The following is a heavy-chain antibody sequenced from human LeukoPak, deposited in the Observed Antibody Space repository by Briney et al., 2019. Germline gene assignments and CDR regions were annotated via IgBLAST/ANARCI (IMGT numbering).Heavy chain of an antibody. J-gene: IGHJ3*02. CDR1: GYSFTSYG. Sequence: ASVKVSCKAFGYSFTSYGITWVRQAPGQGLEWMGWISAHNGNTNYAQKLQGRVTMTTDTSTSTAYMELRSLRSDDTAVYYCARDTFAMIVLAGKGSFDIWGQGTVVTVSS. V-gene: IGHV1-18*01. CDR3: ARDTFAMIVLAGKGSFDI. CDR2: ISAHNGNT. D-gene: IGHD3-22*01.